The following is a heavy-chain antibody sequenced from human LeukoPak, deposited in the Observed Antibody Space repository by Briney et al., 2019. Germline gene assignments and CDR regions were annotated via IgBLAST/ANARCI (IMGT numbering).Heavy chain of an antibody. CDR2: INPSGGST. CDR3: ARANGKDHYFDY. Sequence: ASVKVSCKASGYTFISYYMHWVRQAPGQGLEWMGIINPSGGSTSYAQKFQGRVTMTRDTSTSTVYMELSSLRSEDTTVYYCARANGKDHYFDYWGQGTLVTVSS. J-gene: IGHJ4*02. V-gene: IGHV1-46*01. CDR1: GYTFISYY.